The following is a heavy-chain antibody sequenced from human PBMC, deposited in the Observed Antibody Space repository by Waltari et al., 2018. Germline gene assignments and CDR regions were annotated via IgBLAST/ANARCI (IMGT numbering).Heavy chain of an antibody. V-gene: IGHV4-34*01. CDR2: INHSGST. Sequence: QVQLQQWGAGLLKPSETLSLTCAVYGGSFSGYYWSWIRQPPGKGLEWIGEINHSGSTNYNPSLKSRVTISVDTSKNQFSLKLSSVTAADTAVYYCARGRRGYCSGGSCALNILNSGSYYMDVWGKGTTVTVSS. J-gene: IGHJ6*03. D-gene: IGHD2-15*01. CDR1: GGSFSGYY. CDR3: ARGRRGYCSGGSCALNILNSGSYYMDV.